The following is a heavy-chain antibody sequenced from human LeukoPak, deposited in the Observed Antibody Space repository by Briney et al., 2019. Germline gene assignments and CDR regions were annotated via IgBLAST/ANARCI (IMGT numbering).Heavy chain of an antibody. CDR3: ARDLPGIRSWGI. CDR2: IYTSGST. V-gene: IGHV4-4*07. D-gene: IGHD3-16*01. CDR1: GGSISSYY. J-gene: IGHJ3*02. Sequence: SETLSLTCTVSGGSISSYYWSWIRQPAGEGLEWIVRIYTSGSTNYNPSLKSRVTMSVDTSKNQFSLKLSSVTAADTAVYYCARDLPGIRSWGIWGQGTMVTVSS.